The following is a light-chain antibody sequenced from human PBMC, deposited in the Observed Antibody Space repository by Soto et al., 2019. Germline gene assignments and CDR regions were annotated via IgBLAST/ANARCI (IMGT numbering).Light chain of an antibody. Sequence: EIVLTQSPASLSLSPGERATLSCRASQSVSSYLAWYQQKPGQAPRLLIYDASSRATGIPARFSGSGSGTDFTLTISSLEPEDFAVYYCQQRSSCLRTFGQGTKVEIK. V-gene: IGKV3-11*01. CDR1: QSVSSY. J-gene: IGKJ1*01. CDR2: DAS. CDR3: QQRSSCLRT.